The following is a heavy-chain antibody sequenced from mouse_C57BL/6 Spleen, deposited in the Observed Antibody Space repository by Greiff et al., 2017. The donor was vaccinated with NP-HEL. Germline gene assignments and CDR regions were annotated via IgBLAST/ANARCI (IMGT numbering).Heavy chain of an antibody. V-gene: IGHV6-3*01. Sequence: EVKLVESGGGLVQPGGSMKLSCVASGFNFSNYWMNWVRQSPETGLEWVAQIRLKSDNYATHYAESVKGRFTISRDDSKSSVYLQMNNLRAEDTGIYYCTRYYGPLDYWGQGTTLTVSS. D-gene: IGHD1-1*02. CDR2: IRLKSDNYAT. J-gene: IGHJ2*01. CDR3: TRYYGPLDY. CDR1: GFNFSNYW.